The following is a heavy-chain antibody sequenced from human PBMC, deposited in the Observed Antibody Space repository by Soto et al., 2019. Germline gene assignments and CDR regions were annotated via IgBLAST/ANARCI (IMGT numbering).Heavy chain of an antibody. CDR2: IYYDGGA. J-gene: IGHJ4*02. CDR3: ARSRVGHSSPTDI. CDR1: GASINRAGYY. D-gene: IGHD6-13*01. Sequence: SETLSLTCTVSGASINRAGYYWGWLRHPPGQGLEWIGYIYYDGGAFHNPSLASRVTISSDASQNQFSLKVASVVASDTAIYYCARSRVGHSSPTDIWGQGALVTVSS. V-gene: IGHV4-31*03.